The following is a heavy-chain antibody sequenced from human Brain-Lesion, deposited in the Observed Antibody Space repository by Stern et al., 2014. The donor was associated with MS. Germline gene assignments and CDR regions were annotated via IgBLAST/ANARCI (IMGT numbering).Heavy chain of an antibody. V-gene: IGHV1-2*02. CDR3: AKSWNYNPLSGFDY. Sequence: MQLVESGAEVKKPGASVKVSCKASGYTFTGYYMHWVRQAPGQGLEWMGWINPNNGVTSSAQKFQGRVTMTTDTSISTAYMELTRLSSDDTAVYYCAKSWNYNPLSGFDYWGQGTLIIVSS. CDR2: INPNNGVT. CDR1: GYTFTGYY. D-gene: IGHD3-10*01. J-gene: IGHJ4*02.